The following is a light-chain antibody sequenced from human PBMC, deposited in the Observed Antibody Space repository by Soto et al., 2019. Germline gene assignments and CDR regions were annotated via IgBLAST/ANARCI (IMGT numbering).Light chain of an antibody. V-gene: IGLV2-14*02. J-gene: IGLJ1*01. CDR1: SSDVGTYNL. Sequence: QSVLTQPASLSGSPGQSITISCTGTSSDVGTYNLVSWYQKHPGKVPKLMIFEVSKRPSGVSNRFSGSKSGNTASLTISGLQAEDEADYYCSSYTSSSTRVFGTGTKVTVL. CDR3: SSYTSSSTRV. CDR2: EVS.